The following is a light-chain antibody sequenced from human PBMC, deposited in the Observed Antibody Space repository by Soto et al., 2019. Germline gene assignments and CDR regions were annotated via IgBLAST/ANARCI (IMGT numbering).Light chain of an antibody. J-gene: IGKJ4*01. V-gene: IGKV1-33*01. Sequence: DLQMTQSPSSLSASVGDRVTITCQASQDISNFLNWYQQKPGKAPKLLIYDASNLETGVPSRFSGSASGTGFTFTISSLQPEDIATYYCQQYANLPLTFGGGTKMEIK. CDR3: QQYANLPLT. CDR2: DAS. CDR1: QDISNF.